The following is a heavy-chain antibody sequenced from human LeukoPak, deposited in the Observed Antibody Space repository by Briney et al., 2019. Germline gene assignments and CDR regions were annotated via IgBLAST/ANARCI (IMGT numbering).Heavy chain of an antibody. V-gene: IGHV5-10-1*01. Sequence: PGGSLRISCKGSVYSFTNYWISWVRQMPGKGLEWMGRIDPSDSYTNYSPSFQGHVTISADKSISTAYLQWSSLKASDTAMYYCARQGSSSWYLVGQWGQGTLVTVSS. CDR2: IDPSDSYT. D-gene: IGHD6-13*01. J-gene: IGHJ4*02. CDR3: ARQGSSSWYLVGQ. CDR1: VYSFTNYW.